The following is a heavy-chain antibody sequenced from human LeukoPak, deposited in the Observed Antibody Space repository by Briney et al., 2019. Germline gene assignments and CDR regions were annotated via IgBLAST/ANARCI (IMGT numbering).Heavy chain of an antibody. Sequence: SETLSLTCAVYGGSFSGYYWSWIRQPPGKGLEWIGEISHSGSTNYNPSLKSRVTIPVDTSKNQFSLKLSSVTAADTAVYYCARLRDGYHYFDYWGQGTLVTVSS. CDR1: GGSFSGYY. J-gene: IGHJ4*02. V-gene: IGHV4-34*01. CDR2: ISHSGST. D-gene: IGHD5-24*01. CDR3: ARLRDGYHYFDY.